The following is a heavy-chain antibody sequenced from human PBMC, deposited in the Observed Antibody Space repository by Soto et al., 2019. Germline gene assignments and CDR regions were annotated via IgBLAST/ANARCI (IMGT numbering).Heavy chain of an antibody. Sequence: GGSLKISCQHSGLDFPTFWIAWVRQMPGKGLEWMGTIYPDDSDTNYSPSFQGHVTISADKSISTAYLQWSSLKASDTAMYYCAREPSFTMVRGQMDVWGQGTTVTVS. CDR1: GLDFPTFW. CDR3: AREPSFTMVRGQMDV. V-gene: IGHV5-51*01. D-gene: IGHD3-10*01. CDR2: IYPDDSDT. J-gene: IGHJ6*02.